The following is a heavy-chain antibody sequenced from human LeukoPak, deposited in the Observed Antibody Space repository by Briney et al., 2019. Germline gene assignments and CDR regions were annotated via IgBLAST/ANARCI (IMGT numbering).Heavy chain of an antibody. CDR2: ISSSSSTI. CDR1: GFTFSSYS. D-gene: IGHD1-1*01. J-gene: IGHJ4*02. Sequence: GGSLRLSCAASGFTFSSYSMNWVRQAPGKGLEWVSYISSSSSTIYYADSVKGRFTISRDNAKNSLYLQMNSLRAEDTAVYYCAEGSGTRVDYWGQGTLVTVSS. CDR3: AEGSGTRVDY. V-gene: IGHV3-48*04.